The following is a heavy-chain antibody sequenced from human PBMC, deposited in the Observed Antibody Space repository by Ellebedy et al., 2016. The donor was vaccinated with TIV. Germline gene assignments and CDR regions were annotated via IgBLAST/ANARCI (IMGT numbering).Heavy chain of an antibody. V-gene: IGHV3-23*01. Sequence: GGSLRLSCAASGFTFSSYAMSWVRQAPGKGLEWVSAISGSGGSTNYTDSVKGRFAISRHNSKNTLYLQMNSVRAEDTAVYYCARDKMVTMVRGGASYWYFDLWGRGTLVTVSS. CDR2: ISGSGGST. CDR3: ARDKMVTMVRGGASYWYFDL. D-gene: IGHD3-10*01. CDR1: GFTFSSYA. J-gene: IGHJ2*01.